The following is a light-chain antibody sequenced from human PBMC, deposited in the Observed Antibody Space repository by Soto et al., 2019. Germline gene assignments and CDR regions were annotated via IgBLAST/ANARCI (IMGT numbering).Light chain of an antibody. CDR3: QQYNSYSQWT. Sequence: DIQMTQSPSTLSASVGDRVTITCRASQSISSWLAWYQQKPGKAPKLLIYDASSLVSGVPSRFSGSGSGTEFTLTISSLQPDDFATYYCQQYNSYSQWTFGQGTKV. J-gene: IGKJ1*01. CDR1: QSISSW. CDR2: DAS. V-gene: IGKV1-5*01.